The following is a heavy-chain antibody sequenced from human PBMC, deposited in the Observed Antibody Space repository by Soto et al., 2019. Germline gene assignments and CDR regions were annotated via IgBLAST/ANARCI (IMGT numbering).Heavy chain of an antibody. CDR1: GGSISSYY. V-gene: IGHV4-59*08. J-gene: IGHJ5*02. Sequence: PSETLSLTCTVSGGSISSYYWSWIRQPPGKGLEWIGYIYYSGSTYYNPSLKSRVTISVDTSKNQFSLKLSSVTAADTAVYYCATATFQVPFDPWGQGTLVTVSS. CDR2: IYYSGST. D-gene: IGHD5-18*01. CDR3: ATATFQVPFDP.